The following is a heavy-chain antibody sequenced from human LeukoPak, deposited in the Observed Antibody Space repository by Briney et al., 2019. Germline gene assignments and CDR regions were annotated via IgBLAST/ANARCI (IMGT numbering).Heavy chain of an antibody. V-gene: IGHV3-74*01. Sequence: QPGGSLRLSCAAPGFTFNSYWLHWVRQAPGKGLVWVSRINTGGRITNYADSVKGRFTISRDNAKNTLFLQMDSPRVEDTAVYYCARPYCSSHSCYPWYLDLWGRGTLVTVSS. D-gene: IGHD2-2*01. CDR2: INTGGRIT. J-gene: IGHJ2*01. CDR1: GFTFNSYW. CDR3: ARPYCSSHSCYPWYLDL.